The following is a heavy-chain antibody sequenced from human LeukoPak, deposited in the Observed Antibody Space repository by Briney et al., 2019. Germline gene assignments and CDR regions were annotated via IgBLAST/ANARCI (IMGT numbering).Heavy chain of an antibody. CDR2: IRSDGSTT. J-gene: IGHJ4*02. CDR1: GFSFSVFW. D-gene: IGHD3-22*01. Sequence: GGSLRLSCADSGFSFSVFWMHWVRQVPGKGLVWVSRIRSDGSTTDYADSVKGRFTISRDNSKNTLYLQMNSLGAEDTAVYYCAKRYYYDNSGLWDYWGQGTLVTVSS. CDR3: AKRYYYDNSGLWDY. V-gene: IGHV3-74*01.